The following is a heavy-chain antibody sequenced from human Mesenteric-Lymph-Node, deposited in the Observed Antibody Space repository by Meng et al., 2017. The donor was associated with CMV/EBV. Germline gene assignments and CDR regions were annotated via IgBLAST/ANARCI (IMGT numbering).Heavy chain of an antibody. CDR1: GFTFSNYG. D-gene: IGHD3-9*01. CDR3: AKDRDWAFVY. CDR2: IGQDGDRK. V-gene: IGHV3-30*02. Sequence: GGSLRLSCAASGFTFSNYGMHWVRQAPGKGLEWVGYIGQDGDRKFYGNSVKGRFTISRDNSRNTLYLQMNNLRAEDTAVYCCAKDRDWAFVYWGQGTVVTVSS. J-gene: IGHJ4*02.